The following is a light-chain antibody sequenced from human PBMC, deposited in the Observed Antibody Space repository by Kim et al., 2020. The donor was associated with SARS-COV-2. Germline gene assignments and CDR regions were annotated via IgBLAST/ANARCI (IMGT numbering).Light chain of an antibody. CDR3: QQGYNNPAT. Sequence: GDRVTITCRASRSVTTYLNWYQQKPGAAPRLLIYAASRLENGVPSRFGGRGSGTEFTLTISSLQPEDFATYFCQQGYNNPATFGQGTRLEIK. CDR1: RSVTTY. J-gene: IGKJ5*01. V-gene: IGKV1-39*01. CDR2: AAS.